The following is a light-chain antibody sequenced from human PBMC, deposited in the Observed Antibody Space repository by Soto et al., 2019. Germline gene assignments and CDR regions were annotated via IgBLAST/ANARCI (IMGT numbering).Light chain of an antibody. Sequence: DIVMTQPPLSLPVTPGEPASISCRSSQSLLHSNGYNYVDWYLQKPGQSPHLLIYVASNRASGVPDRFSGSGSGTDFTLRISRVEAEDVGVYYCMQPLQTPWTFGQGTKVDIK. J-gene: IGKJ1*01. V-gene: IGKV2-28*01. CDR2: VAS. CDR1: QSLLHSNGYNY. CDR3: MQPLQTPWT.